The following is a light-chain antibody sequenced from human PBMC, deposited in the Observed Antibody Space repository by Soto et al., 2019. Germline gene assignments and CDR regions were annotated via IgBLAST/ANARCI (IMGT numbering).Light chain of an antibody. J-gene: IGLJ2*01. CDR1: SSDVGAYKY. V-gene: IGLV2-8*01. CDR2: EVT. Sequence: QSALTQPPSASGSPGQSVTISCTGTSSDVGAYKYVSWYQQYPGKAPKLMIYEVTKRPSGVPDRFSGSKSGNTASLTVSGLQAEDEADYYCAAWDDSLSGPVFGGGTKLTVL. CDR3: AAWDDSLSGPV.